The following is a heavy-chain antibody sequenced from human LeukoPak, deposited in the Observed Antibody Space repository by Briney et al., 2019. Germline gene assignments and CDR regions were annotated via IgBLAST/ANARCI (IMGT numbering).Heavy chain of an antibody. CDR2: IKQDGSEK. D-gene: IGHD2-21*01. Sequence: PGGSLRLSCAASGFTFSSYWMSWVRQAPGKGLEWVANIKQDGSEKYYVDSVKGRFTISRDNDKNSLYLQMNSLRAEDTAVYYCARSSYCGGDCYWGHFDYWGQGTLVTVSS. CDR1: GFTFSSYW. V-gene: IGHV3-7*01. J-gene: IGHJ4*02. CDR3: ARSSYCGGDCYWGHFDY.